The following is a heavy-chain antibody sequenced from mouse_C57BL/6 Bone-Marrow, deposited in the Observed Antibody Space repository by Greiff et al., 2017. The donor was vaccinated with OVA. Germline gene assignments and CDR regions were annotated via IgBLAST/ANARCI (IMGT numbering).Heavy chain of an antibody. V-gene: IGHV14-4*01. J-gene: IGHJ1*03. CDR1: GFNIKDDY. CDR3: TTCRGTDSNYFNWYFDV. Sequence: EVQLQQSGAELVRPGASVKLSCTASGFNIKDDYMHWVKQRPEQGLAWIGWIDPENGDSEYASKFQGKATITADTSSNTAYLQLSSLTSEDTAVYYCTTCRGTDSNYFNWYFDVWGTGTTVTVSS. CDR2: IDPENGDS. D-gene: IGHD2-5*01.